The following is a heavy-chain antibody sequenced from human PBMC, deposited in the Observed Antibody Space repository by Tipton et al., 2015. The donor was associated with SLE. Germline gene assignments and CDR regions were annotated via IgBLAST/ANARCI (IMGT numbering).Heavy chain of an antibody. CDR2: IYNSANT. J-gene: IGHJ6*02. V-gene: IGHV4-59*11. CDR1: SGSINSHS. D-gene: IGHD3-16*01. CDR3: ARESVESYGYAGAYYYHYGLDV. Sequence: TLSLTCTVSSGSINSHSWSWIRQAPGKGLEWLGHIYNSANTDYNPSLKSRVTISVDTSKNQFSLNLRSVTAADTAVYYCARESVESYGYAGAYYYHYGLDVWGQGTTVTVSS.